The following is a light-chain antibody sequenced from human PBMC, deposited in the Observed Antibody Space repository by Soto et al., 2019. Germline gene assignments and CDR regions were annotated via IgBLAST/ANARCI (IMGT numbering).Light chain of an antibody. CDR2: DAS. CDR1: QTVRNNY. Sequence: EFVLTQSPGTLSLSPGERATLSCRASQTVRNNYLAWYQQKPGQAPRLLIYDASSRATGIPDRFSGGGSGTDFTLNISRLEPGDFAVYYCQQYGLLPPCTFGQGTKVDIK. CDR3: QQYGLLPPCT. J-gene: IGKJ1*01. V-gene: IGKV3-20*01.